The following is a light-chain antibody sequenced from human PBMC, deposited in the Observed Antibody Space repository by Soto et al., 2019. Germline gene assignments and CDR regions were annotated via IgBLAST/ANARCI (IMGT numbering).Light chain of an antibody. CDR2: DAS. CDR1: QSVSSY. CDR3: QQRSNWPPYT. J-gene: IGKJ2*01. V-gene: IGKV3-11*01. Sequence: EIVLTQSPATLSLSPGERATLSCRASQSVSSYLAWYQQKPGQAPRLLIYDASNRATGIPARFSGSGSGTDFTLTIRSLEPEDFPVYYCQQRSNWPPYTFGQGTKLEIK.